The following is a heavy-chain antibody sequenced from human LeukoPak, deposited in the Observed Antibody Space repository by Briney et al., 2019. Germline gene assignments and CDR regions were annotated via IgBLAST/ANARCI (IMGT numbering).Heavy chain of an antibody. CDR3: AKVGLEVYGDYVNYYYYYMDV. CDR1: GFTFSSYG. J-gene: IGHJ6*03. V-gene: IGHV3-30*02. D-gene: IGHD4-17*01. Sequence: GVSLRLSCAASGFTFSSYGMHWVRQAPGKGLEWVAFIRYDGSNKYYADSVKGRFTISRDNSKNTLYLQMNSLRAEDTAVYYCAKVGLEVYGDYVNYYYYYMDVWGKGTTVTVSS. CDR2: IRYDGSNK.